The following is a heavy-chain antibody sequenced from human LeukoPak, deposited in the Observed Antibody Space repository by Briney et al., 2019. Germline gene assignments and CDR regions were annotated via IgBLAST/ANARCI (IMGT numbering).Heavy chain of an antibody. Sequence: EASVKVSCKASGYSFSAYYMHWVRQAPGQGLEWMGWIDPSSGTSYAQKFQGRVTMTRGTSISTAHMELSRLTSDDTAVYYCTRGGRLEFDYWGQGSLVIVSS. D-gene: IGHD2-15*01. CDR1: GYSFSAYY. CDR2: IDPSSGT. V-gene: IGHV1-2*02. CDR3: TRGGRLEFDY. J-gene: IGHJ4*02.